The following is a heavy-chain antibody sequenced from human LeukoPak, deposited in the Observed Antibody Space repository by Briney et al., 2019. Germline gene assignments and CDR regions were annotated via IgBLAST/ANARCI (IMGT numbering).Heavy chain of an antibody. CDR2: FDPEDGET. CDR1: GYTITELS. CDR3: ATGVLLWFGVPFDY. J-gene: IGHJ4*02. V-gene: IGHV1-24*01. D-gene: IGHD3-10*01. Sequence: ASVKVSCKVSGYTITELSMHWVRQAPGKGLEWMGGFDPEDGETIYAQKFQGRVTMTEDTSTDTAYMELSSLRSEDTAVYYCATGVLLWFGVPFDYWGQGTLVTVSS.